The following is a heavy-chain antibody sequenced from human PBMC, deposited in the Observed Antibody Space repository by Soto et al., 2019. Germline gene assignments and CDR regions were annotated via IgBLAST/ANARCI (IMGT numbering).Heavy chain of an antibody. CDR3: ATMAGTYPY. CDR1: GFAVSRFP. J-gene: IGHJ4*02. Sequence: GGSLRLSCAASGFAVSRFPMHWVRQAPGKGLVWVSRIDPDGSDTTYADSVKGRFTISRDNAKNIVYLQMSSLRAEDTALYYCATMAGTYPYWGQGTLVTVSS. V-gene: IGHV3-74*01. D-gene: IGHD1-26*01. CDR2: IDPDGSDT.